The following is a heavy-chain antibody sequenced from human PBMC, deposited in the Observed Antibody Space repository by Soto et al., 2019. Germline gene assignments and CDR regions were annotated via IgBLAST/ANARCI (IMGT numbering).Heavy chain of an antibody. CDR1: GFSFSSYA. V-gene: IGHV3-23*01. J-gene: IGHJ4*02. Sequence: EVQLLESGGGLVQPGGSLRLSCAASGFSFSSYAMNWVRQAPGKGLECVSAFSDGGSNTYYTDSVKGRCTISRDNSKNTVVLQMNSLRAEDTAVYYCAILDSSTWYTGYYFDYWGQGTMVTFSS. D-gene: IGHD6-13*01. CDR2: FSDGGSNT. CDR3: AILDSSTWYTGYYFDY.